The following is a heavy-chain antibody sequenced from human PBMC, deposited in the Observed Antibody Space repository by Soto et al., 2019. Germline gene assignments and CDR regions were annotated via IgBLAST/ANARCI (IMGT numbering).Heavy chain of an antibody. CDR2: IKQDGSEK. CDR1: GFTFSSYW. CDR3: ARARAGYSSSWYPGYYYYYGMDV. V-gene: IGHV3-7*01. D-gene: IGHD6-13*01. J-gene: IGHJ6*02. Sequence: GGSLRLSCAASGFTFSSYWMSWVRQAPGKGLEWVANIKQDGSEKYYVDSVKGRFTISRDNAKNSLYLQMNSLRAEDTAVYYCARARAGYSSSWYPGYYYYYGMDVWGQGTTVTVSS.